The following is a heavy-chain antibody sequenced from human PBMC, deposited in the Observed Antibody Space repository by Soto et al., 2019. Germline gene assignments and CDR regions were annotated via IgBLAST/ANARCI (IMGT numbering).Heavy chain of an antibody. CDR2: ISAYNGNT. D-gene: IGHD3-22*01. Sequence: VSVKVSCKASGYTFTSYGISWVRQAPGQGLEWMGWISAYNGNTNYAQKLQGRVTMTTDTSTSTAYMELRSLRSDDTAVYYCAREVYYYDSSGSPAGYWGQGTLVTVS. V-gene: IGHV1-18*01. J-gene: IGHJ4*02. CDR3: AREVYYYDSSGSPAGY. CDR1: GYTFTSYG.